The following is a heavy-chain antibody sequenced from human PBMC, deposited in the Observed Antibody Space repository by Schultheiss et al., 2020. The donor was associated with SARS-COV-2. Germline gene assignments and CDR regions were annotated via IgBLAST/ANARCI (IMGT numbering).Heavy chain of an antibody. J-gene: IGHJ6*02. CDR3: ARGGSIIVERGGIVGMDV. Sequence: SETLSLTCTVSGGSISTYYWSWIRQAPGKGLEWIGYIYHSGSTNYNPSLKSRVTISVDTSKNQFSLKLSSVTAADTAVYYCARGGSIIVERGGIVGMDVWGQGTTVTVSS. CDR1: GGSISTYY. D-gene: IGHD3-10*01. V-gene: IGHV4-59*01. CDR2: IYHSGST.